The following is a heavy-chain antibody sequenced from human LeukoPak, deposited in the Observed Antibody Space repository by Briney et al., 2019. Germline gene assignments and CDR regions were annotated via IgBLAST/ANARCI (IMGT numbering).Heavy chain of an antibody. V-gene: IGHV4-4*07. CDR2: IYSTGST. CDR1: GGSISSYY. J-gene: IGHJ6*02. CDR3: AGDQLRLYYYYGMDV. D-gene: IGHD2-2*01. Sequence: SETLSLTCTVSGGSISSYYWSWIRQPAGKGLEWIGRIYSTGSTNYNPSLKSRVTMSVDTSKNQFSLRLRSVTAADTAVYYCAGDQLRLYYYYGMDVWGQGTTVTVSS.